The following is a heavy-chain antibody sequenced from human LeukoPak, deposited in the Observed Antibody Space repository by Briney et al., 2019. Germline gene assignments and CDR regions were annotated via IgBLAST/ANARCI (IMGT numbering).Heavy chain of an antibody. CDR1: GYTFTSYY. J-gene: IGHJ3*02. CDR2: INPSGGST. D-gene: IGHD1-26*01. Sequence: ASVKVSCKASGYTFTSYYMHWVRQAPGQGLEWMGIINPSGGSTNYAQKFQGRVTMTRDTSTSTVYMELSSLRSEDTAVYYCARGSIVGAKTLGFGAFDIWGQGTMVTVSS. V-gene: IGHV1-46*01. CDR3: ARGSIVGAKTLGFGAFDI.